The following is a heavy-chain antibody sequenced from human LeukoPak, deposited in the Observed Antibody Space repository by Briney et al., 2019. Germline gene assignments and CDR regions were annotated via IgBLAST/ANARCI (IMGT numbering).Heavy chain of an antibody. CDR2: MNPNSGNT. Sequence: ASVKVSCKASGYTFTSYDINWVRQATGQGLEWMGWMNPNSGNTGYAQKFQGRVTMTRNTSISTAYMELSSLRSEDTAVYYCASLIAVAGTRDYWGRGTLVTVSS. CDR1: GYTFTSYD. D-gene: IGHD6-19*01. J-gene: IGHJ4*02. V-gene: IGHV1-8*01. CDR3: ASLIAVAGTRDY.